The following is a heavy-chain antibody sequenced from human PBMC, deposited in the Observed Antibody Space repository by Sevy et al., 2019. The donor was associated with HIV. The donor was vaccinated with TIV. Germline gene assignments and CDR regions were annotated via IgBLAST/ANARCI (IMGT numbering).Heavy chain of an antibody. CDR3: AREGSYGDYMLSYYYGMDV. D-gene: IGHD4-17*01. J-gene: IGHJ6*02. CDR2: IYQDGSEK. Sequence: GGSLRLSCAASGFSFRSYWMTWVRQAPGKGLEWVASIYQDGSEKYYMDTVKGQFTVSRDNAKNSLFLQMNSLRVEDMAVYYCAREGSYGDYMLSYYYGMDVWGQGTTVTVSS. V-gene: IGHV3-7*01. CDR1: GFSFRSYW.